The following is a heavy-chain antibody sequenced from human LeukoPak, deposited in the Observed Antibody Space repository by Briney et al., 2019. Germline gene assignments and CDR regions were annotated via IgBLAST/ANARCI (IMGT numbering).Heavy chain of an antibody. Sequence: TGGSLRLSCAASGFTFSDYDMHWVRQATGKGLEWVSAIGTAGDTYYTGSVKGRFTISRENAKNSLYLQMNSLRAGDTAVYYCARVDKERVGGVYYFDYWGQGTLVTVSS. CDR3: ARVDKERVGGVYYFDY. D-gene: IGHD1-1*01. J-gene: IGHJ4*02. CDR1: GFTFSDYD. CDR2: IGTAGDT. V-gene: IGHV3-13*01.